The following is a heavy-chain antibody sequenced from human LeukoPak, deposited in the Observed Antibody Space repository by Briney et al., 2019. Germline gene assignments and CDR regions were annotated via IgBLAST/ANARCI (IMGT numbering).Heavy chain of an antibody. D-gene: IGHD2-2*01. CDR3: ARAVGKYCSSTSAHYYFDN. CDR1: GGSFSGYY. Sequence: PSETLSLTCAVYGGSFSGYYWSWIRQPPGKGLEWIGEINHSGSTNYNPSLKSRVTISVDTSKNQFSLKLSSVTAADTAVYYCARAVGKYCSSTSAHYYFDNGAQGPLVTVSS. J-gene: IGHJ4*02. CDR2: INHSGST. V-gene: IGHV4-34*01.